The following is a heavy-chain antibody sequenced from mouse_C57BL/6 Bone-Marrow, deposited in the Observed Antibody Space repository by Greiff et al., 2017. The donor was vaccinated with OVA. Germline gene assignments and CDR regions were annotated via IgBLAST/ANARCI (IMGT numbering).Heavy chain of an antibody. CDR2: IRSKSNNYAT. J-gene: IGHJ1*03. Sequence: EVKLLESGGGLVQPKGSLKLSCAASGFSFNTYAMNWVRQAPGKGLEWVARIRSKSNNYATYYADSVKDRFTISRDDSESMLYLQMNNLKTEDTAMYYCVRLGWDYWYFDVWGTGTTVTVSS. V-gene: IGHV10-1*01. D-gene: IGHD3-3*01. CDR1: GFSFNTYA. CDR3: VRLGWDYWYFDV.